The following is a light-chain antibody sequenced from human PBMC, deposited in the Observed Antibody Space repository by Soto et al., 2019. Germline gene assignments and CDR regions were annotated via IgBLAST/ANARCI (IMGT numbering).Light chain of an antibody. CDR3: TSWTTSTTMI. CDR2: DVN. Sequence: QSVLTQPASVSGSPGQSITISCTGTSSDIGAYNFDSWYQQHPGKAPKLMLYDVNIRPSGVSNRFSGSKSGNTASLTISGLQAEDEADYYCTSWTTSTTMIFGGGTKSPS. CDR1: SSDIGAYNF. V-gene: IGLV2-14*03. J-gene: IGLJ2*01.